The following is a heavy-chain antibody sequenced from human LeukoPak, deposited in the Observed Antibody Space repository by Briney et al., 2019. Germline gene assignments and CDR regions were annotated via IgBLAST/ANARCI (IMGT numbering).Heavy chain of an antibody. CDR1: GYTFTSYY. V-gene: IGHV1-46*01. J-gene: IGHJ4*02. CDR2: INPSGGST. CDR3: ARVGTNFDY. Sequence: ASVKVSCKASGYTFTSYYLHWVRQPPAQGLEWMGIINPSGGSTSYAQEFQGRVIMTRDKSTRTLYVGPSSLRSEDTAVYYCARVGTNFDYWGQGTLVTVSS.